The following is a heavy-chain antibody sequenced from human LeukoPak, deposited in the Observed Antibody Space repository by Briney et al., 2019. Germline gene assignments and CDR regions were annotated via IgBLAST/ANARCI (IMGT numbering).Heavy chain of an antibody. J-gene: IGHJ4*02. D-gene: IGHD5-24*01. CDR3: ARGARAGYNLEPFDN. V-gene: IGHV4-61*05. CDR2: IYNSGST. CDR1: GASIDRSTYY. Sequence: PSETLSLTCSVSGASIDRSTYYWSWIRQPPGKGLEWIGYIYNSGSTKYNPSLKSRVTISVDTSKNQISLKLSSVTAADTAVYYCARGARAGYNLEPFDNWGQGTLVTVSS.